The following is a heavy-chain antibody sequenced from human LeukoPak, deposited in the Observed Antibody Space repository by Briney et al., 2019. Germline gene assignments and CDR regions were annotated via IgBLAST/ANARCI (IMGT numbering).Heavy chain of an antibody. Sequence: ASVKVSCKASGYTFTSYYMHWVRQAPGQGLEWMGIINPSGGSTSYAQKFQGRVTMTRDTSTSTVYMELSSLRPEDTAVYYCARGPPEAVSGYYFDYWGQGTLVTVSS. J-gene: IGHJ4*02. V-gene: IGHV1-46*03. CDR3: ARGPPEAVSGYYFDY. D-gene: IGHD6-19*01. CDR1: GYTFTSYY. CDR2: INPSGGST.